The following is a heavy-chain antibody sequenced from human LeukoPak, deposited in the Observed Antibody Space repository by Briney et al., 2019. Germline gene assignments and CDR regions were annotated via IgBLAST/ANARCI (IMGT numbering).Heavy chain of an antibody. D-gene: IGHD2-21*02. CDR2: HSADNGKR. CDR3: ARDELAYCGGDCYTTLDY. J-gene: IGHJ4*02. Sequence: ASVKVSCKASGYTFTSYGINWVRPPPGKGLTWMGWHSADNGKRNYAQKLQGRVTMTTDTSTSTAYMELSSLRSDDTAVYYCARDELAYCGGDCYTTLDYWGQGTLVTVSS. V-gene: IGHV1-18*01. CDR1: GYTFTSYG.